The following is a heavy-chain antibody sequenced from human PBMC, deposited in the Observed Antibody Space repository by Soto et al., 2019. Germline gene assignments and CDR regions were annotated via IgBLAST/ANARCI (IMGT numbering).Heavy chain of an antibody. Sequence: GAPVKVSCNASGYTLRSYAVRWVRQAPGQRLEWMGWIIAGNGSTKYSQKLQGRVTITRDTSASTVYIEMGSLTTEGTDVYYLARGSGLIGGGFEIGRQAAMATV. CDR2: IIAGNGST. V-gene: IGHV1-3*01. J-gene: IGHJ3*02. CDR3: ARGSGLIGGGFEI. D-gene: IGHD3-22*01. CDR1: GYTLRSYA.